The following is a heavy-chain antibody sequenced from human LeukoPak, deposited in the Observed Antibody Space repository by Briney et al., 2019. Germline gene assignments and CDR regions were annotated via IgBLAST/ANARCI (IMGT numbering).Heavy chain of an antibody. CDR1: GGSISSGSYY. D-gene: IGHD2-2*01. V-gene: IGHV4-30-4*08. J-gene: IGHJ4*02. Sequence: PSETLSLTCTVSGGSISSGSYYWSWIRQPPGKGLEWIGYIYYSGSTYYNPSLKSRVTISVDTSKNQFSLKLSSVTAADTAVYYCARLDQTSSGVYYFDYWGQGTLVTVSS. CDR2: IYYSGST. CDR3: ARLDQTSSGVYYFDY.